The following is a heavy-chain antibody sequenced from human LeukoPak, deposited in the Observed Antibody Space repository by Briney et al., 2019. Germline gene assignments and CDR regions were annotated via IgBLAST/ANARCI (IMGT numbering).Heavy chain of an antibody. J-gene: IGHJ4*02. CDR1: GDSVTDFY. Sequence: SETLSLTCTVSGDSVTDFYWNWIRQPPGKGLEWIGYIYYSGSTNYNPSLKSRVTISVDTSKNQFSLKLSSVTAADTAVYYCARVRRDGYPSWGQGTLVTVSS. D-gene: IGHD5-24*01. V-gene: IGHV4-59*02. CDR3: ARVRRDGYPS. CDR2: IYYSGST.